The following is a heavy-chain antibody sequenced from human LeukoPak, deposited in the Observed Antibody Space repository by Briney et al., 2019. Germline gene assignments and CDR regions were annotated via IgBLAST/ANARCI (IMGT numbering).Heavy chain of an antibody. D-gene: IGHD3-10*01. J-gene: IGHJ4*02. Sequence: ASVKVSCKASGGTFSSYAISWVRQAPGQGLEWMGGIIPIFGTANYAQKFQGRVTMTTDTSTSTASMEVRSLRSDDTAVYYCARDLDGSGSYFTDYWGQGTLVTVTS. CDR1: GGTFSSYA. V-gene: IGHV1-69*05. CDR2: IIPIFGTA. CDR3: ARDLDGSGSYFTDY.